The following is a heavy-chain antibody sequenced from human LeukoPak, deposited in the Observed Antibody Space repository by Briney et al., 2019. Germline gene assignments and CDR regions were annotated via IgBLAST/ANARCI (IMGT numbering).Heavy chain of an antibody. D-gene: IGHD6-13*01. CDR2: INPNSGGT. Sequence: ASVKVSCKASGYTFTGYYMHWVRQAPGQGLEWMGWINPNSGGTNYAQKFQGRVTMTRDTSISTAYMELSRLRSDDTAVYYCARDARWQQPEYYFDYWGQGTPVTVSS. J-gene: IGHJ4*02. CDR3: ARDARWQQPEYYFDY. CDR1: GYTFTGYY. V-gene: IGHV1-2*02.